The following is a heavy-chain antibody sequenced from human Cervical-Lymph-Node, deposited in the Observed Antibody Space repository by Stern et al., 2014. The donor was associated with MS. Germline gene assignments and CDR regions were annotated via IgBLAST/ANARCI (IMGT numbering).Heavy chain of an antibody. J-gene: IGHJ4*02. CDR3: AKDHSGSYYLGYYFDY. CDR2: ISYHGSNK. CDR1: GFTFSSYG. Sequence: VQLVESGGGVVQPGRSLRLSCAASGFTFSSYGMHWVRQAPGKGLEWVAVISYHGSNKYYADSVKGRLTISRDNSKNTLYLQMNSLRAEDTAVYYCAKDHSGSYYLGYYFDYWGQGTLVTVSS. D-gene: IGHD1-26*01. V-gene: IGHV3-30*18.